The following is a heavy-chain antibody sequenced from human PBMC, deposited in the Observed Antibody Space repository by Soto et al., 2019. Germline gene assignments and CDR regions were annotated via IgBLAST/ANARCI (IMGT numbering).Heavy chain of an antibody. J-gene: IGHJ3*02. CDR3: ARGRGYYYDSSGYLDAFDI. CDR2: IYYSGST. CDR1: GGSISSGGYY. Sequence: SETLSLTCTVSGGSISSGGYYWSWIRQHPGKGLEWIGYIYYSGSTYYNPSLKSRVTISVDTSKNQFSLKLSSVTAADTAVYYCARGRGYYYDSSGYLDAFDIWGQGTMVTVSS. V-gene: IGHV4-31*03. D-gene: IGHD3-22*01.